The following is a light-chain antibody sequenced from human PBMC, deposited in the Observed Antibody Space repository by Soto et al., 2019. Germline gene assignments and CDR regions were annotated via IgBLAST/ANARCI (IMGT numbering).Light chain of an antibody. Sequence: EIVLAQSPGTLSLSPGERATLSCRASQSISSNYLAGYQHKPGQAPRLLIYGASSSATGIPDRFSGSGSGTAVTLTISRLEPEDFAVYDCQQYGSSPPYTFGQGTKLESK. CDR3: QQYGSSPPYT. CDR1: QSISSNY. V-gene: IGKV3-20*01. CDR2: GAS. J-gene: IGKJ2*01.